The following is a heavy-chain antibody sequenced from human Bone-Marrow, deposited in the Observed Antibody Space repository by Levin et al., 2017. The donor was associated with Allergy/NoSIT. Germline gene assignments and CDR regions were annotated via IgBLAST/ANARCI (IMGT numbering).Heavy chain of an antibody. J-gene: IGHJ4*02. CDR3: ATILTMLRGSVE. V-gene: IGHV4-39*01. CDR1: GGSISSRTYY. Sequence: NPSETLSLTCSVSGGSISSRTYYWGWIRQPPGKGLEWIGSVYSSGSTQYNPSLKSRITVSVDTSKNQFSLNLRSVTAADTAVYYCATILTMLRGSVEWGQGTLVTVSS. D-gene: IGHD3-10*01. CDR2: VYSSGST.